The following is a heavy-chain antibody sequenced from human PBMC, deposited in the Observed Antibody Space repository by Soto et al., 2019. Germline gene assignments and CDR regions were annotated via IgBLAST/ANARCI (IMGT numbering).Heavy chain of an antibody. D-gene: IGHD2-2*01. V-gene: IGHV3-7*01. Sequence: GGPLRVPCTAFGFTFRDYWMSWVRQAPGKGLEWVANIKQDGSEKYYVDSVKGRFTISRDNAKNSLYLQMNSLRAEDTAVYYCARDPNIVLVPAALRSYYYYYGMDVWGQGTTVTSP. CDR1: GFTFRDYW. CDR3: ARDPNIVLVPAALRSYYYYYGMDV. J-gene: IGHJ6*02. CDR2: IKQDGSEK.